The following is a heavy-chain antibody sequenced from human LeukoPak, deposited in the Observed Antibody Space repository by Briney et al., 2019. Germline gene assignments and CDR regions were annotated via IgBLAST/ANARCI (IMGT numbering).Heavy chain of an antibody. CDR2: IYYSGSA. CDR1: GGSISSSSYY. J-gene: IGHJ4*02. CDR3: ARASDPYYYDSSAFDY. D-gene: IGHD3-22*01. V-gene: IGHV4-39*01. Sequence: SETLSLTCTVSGGSISSSSYYWGWIRQPPGKGLEWIGTIYYSGSAYHTPSLKSRVTISVDTSKNQFTLKLSSVTAADTAVYYCARASDPYYYDSSAFDYWGQGTLVTVSS.